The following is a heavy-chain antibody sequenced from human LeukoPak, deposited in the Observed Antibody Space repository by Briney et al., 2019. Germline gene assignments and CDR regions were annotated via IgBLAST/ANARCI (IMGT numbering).Heavy chain of an antibody. CDR3: ARDEQLERRTFAFDI. Sequence: SETLSLTCTVSGGSISSYYWSWIRQPPGKGLEWIGYIYYSGSTNYNPSLKSRVTISVDTSKNQFSLKLSSVTAADTAVYYCARDEQLERRTFAFDIWGQGTMVTVSS. J-gene: IGHJ3*02. D-gene: IGHD1-1*01. V-gene: IGHV4-59*12. CDR1: GGSISSYY. CDR2: IYYSGST.